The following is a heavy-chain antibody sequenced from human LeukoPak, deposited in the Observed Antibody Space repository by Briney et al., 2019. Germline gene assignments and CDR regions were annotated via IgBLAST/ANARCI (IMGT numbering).Heavy chain of an antibody. CDR1: GFTFSSYW. Sequence: GGSLRLSCAASGFTFSSYWMIWVRQAPGKGLEWVANIKEDGSEEYYVDSVKGRFTISRDNAKNSLYLQMKTVRAEDTALYYCARGVLTGIDYMDVWGKGTTVTASS. CDR2: IKEDGSEE. J-gene: IGHJ6*03. V-gene: IGHV3-7*01. D-gene: IGHD1-20*01. CDR3: ARGVLTGIDYMDV.